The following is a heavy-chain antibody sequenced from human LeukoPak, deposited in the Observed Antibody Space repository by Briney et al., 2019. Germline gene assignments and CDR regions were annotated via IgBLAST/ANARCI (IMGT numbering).Heavy chain of an antibody. CDR3: ARQSRSSSFDY. CDR2: IYPGDSDT. Sequence: GESLRISCKGSGYNFTSYWIGWVRQMPGKGLEWMGIIYPGDSDTRYSPSFQGQVTISADKSISTAYLQWSSLKASDTAMYYCARQSRSSSFDYWGQGTLVTVSS. D-gene: IGHD6-6*01. V-gene: IGHV5-51*01. CDR1: GYNFTSYW. J-gene: IGHJ4*02.